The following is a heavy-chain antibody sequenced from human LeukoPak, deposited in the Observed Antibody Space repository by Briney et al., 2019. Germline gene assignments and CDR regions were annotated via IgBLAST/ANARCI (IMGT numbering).Heavy chain of an antibody. CDR2: ISAYNGNT. D-gene: IGHD3-10*01. CDR3: ARGGRRTYYYGSGSYYLVY. Sequence: GASVKVSCKASGYTFTSYGISWVRQAPGQGLERMGWISAYNGNTNYAQKLQGRVTMTTDTSTSTAYLELRSLRSDDTAVYYCARGGRRTYYYGSGSYYLVYWGQGTLVTVSS. J-gene: IGHJ4*02. V-gene: IGHV1-18*01. CDR1: GYTFTSYG.